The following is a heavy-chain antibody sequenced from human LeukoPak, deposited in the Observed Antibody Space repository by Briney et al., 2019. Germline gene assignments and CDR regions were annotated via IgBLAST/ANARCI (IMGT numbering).Heavy chain of an antibody. Sequence: GESLKISCKGSGYSFTSYWIGWVRQMPGKGLEWMGIIYPGDSDTRYSPSFQGQVTISADKSISTAYLQWSSLKASDTAMYYCARRPTFRYYDILTGYYNLQPGWFDPWGQGTLVTVSS. CDR2: IYPGDSDT. CDR3: ARRPTFRYYDILTGYYNLQPGWFDP. D-gene: IGHD3-9*01. V-gene: IGHV5-51*01. J-gene: IGHJ5*02. CDR1: GYSFTSYW.